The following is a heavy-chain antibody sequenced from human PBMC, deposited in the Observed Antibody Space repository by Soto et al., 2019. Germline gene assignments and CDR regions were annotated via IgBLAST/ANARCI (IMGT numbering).Heavy chain of an antibody. CDR3: ARVADYGGNSGVDY. J-gene: IGHJ4*02. Sequence: SETLSLTCTVSGGSISSGDYYWSWIRQPPGKGLEWIGYIYYSGSTYYKQSLKSRVTISVDTSKNQFSLKLSSVTAADTAVYYCARVADYGGNSGVDYWGQGTLVTVSS. V-gene: IGHV4-30-4*01. D-gene: IGHD4-17*01. CDR2: IYYSGST. CDR1: GGSISSGDYY.